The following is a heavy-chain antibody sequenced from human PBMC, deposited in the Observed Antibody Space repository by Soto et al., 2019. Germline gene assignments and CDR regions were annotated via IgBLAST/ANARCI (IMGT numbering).Heavy chain of an antibody. D-gene: IGHD2-2*01. CDR1: GITFTAYA. CDR3: ATIIIPAATNFY. CDR2: ISGSGGST. J-gene: IGHJ4*02. Sequence: EVQLLASGGGLVQPGGSLRLSCAASGITFTAYAMSWVRQAPGKGLEWVSSISGSGGSTYYADPVKGRLTISRDNSKNTLYLQMNSLRAEDTAVYYCATIIIPAATNFYWGQGTLVTVSS. V-gene: IGHV3-23*01.